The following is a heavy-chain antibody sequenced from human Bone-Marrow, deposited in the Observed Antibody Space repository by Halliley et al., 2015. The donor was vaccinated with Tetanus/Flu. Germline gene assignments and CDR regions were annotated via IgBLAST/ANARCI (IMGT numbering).Heavy chain of an antibody. CDR2: ITPDGRTV. V-gene: IGHV3-74*03. Sequence: RITPDGRTVTYADSVKGRFAISRDNAGGTLYLQMNSLRAEDTAVYFCVRDQWDYYHSSGDDFDHWGQGTLVTVSS. J-gene: IGHJ4*02. CDR3: VRDQWDYYHSSGDDFDH. D-gene: IGHD3-22*01.